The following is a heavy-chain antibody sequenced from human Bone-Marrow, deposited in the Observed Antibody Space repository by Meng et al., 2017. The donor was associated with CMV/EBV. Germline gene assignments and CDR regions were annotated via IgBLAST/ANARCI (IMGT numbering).Heavy chain of an antibody. CDR2: IYYSGST. CDR1: GGSISSSSYY. J-gene: IGHJ3*02. D-gene: IGHD2-2*01. Sequence: GSLRLSCTVSGGSISSSSYYWGWIRQPPGKGLEWIGSIYYSGSTYYNPSLKSRVTISVDTSKNQFSLKLSSVTAADTAVYYCRTYQLLNAFDIWGQGPMVTVSS. V-gene: IGHV4-39*01. CDR3: RTYQLLNAFDI.